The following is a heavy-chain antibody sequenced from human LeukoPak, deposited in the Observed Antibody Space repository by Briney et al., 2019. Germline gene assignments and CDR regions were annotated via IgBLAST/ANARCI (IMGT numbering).Heavy chain of an antibody. CDR2: ISYDGSNK. CDR1: GFTFSIFG. J-gene: IGHJ4*02. V-gene: IGHV3-30*03. D-gene: IGHD1-26*01. CDR3: ARFGSPIGY. Sequence: GGSLRLSCTASGFTFSIFGMHWVRQAPGKGLEWVAVISYDGSNKYYADSVKGRFTISRDNSKNTLYLQMNSLRAEDTAVYYCARFGSPIGYWGQGTLVTVSS.